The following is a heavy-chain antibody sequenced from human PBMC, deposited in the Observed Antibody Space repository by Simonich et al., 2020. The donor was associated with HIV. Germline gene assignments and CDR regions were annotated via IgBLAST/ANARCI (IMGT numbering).Heavy chain of an antibody. J-gene: IGHJ4*02. CDR1: GFTFSSYE. D-gene: IGHD2-15*01. CDR3: ATLGYCSGGSCSYFDY. CDR2: ISSSGSPI. V-gene: IGHV3-48*03. Sequence: CAASGFTFSSYEMIWVRQAPGKGLEWVSYISSSGSPIYYADSMKGRFTISRDNAKNSLYLQMNSLRAEDTAVYYCATLGYCSGGSCSYFDYWGQGTLVIVSS.